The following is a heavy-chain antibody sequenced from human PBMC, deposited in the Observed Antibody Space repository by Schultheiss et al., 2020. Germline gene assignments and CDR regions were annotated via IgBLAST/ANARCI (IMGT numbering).Heavy chain of an antibody. V-gene: IGHV3-21*01. CDR3: ARNLSAAAGLHYYYYYGMDV. J-gene: IGHJ6*02. CDR2: ISTASNII. CDR1: GFIFGIND. D-gene: IGHD6-13*01. Sequence: GGSLRLSCAASGFIFGINDMNWVRQVPGRGLEWLASISTASNIIFYADSLKGRFTISRDNAKNSLYLQMNSLRAEDTAVYYCARNLSAAAGLHYYYYYGMDVWGQGTTVTVSS.